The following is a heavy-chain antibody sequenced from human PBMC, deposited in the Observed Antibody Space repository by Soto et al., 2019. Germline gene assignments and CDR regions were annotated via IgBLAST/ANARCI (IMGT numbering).Heavy chain of an antibody. Sequence: ASVKVSCKASGYTFTSYGISWVRQAPGQGLEWMGWISAYNGNTNYAQKLQGRVTMTTDTSTSTAYMELRSLRSDDTAVYYCARTNVLLWFGESSDYWGQGTLVTVSS. V-gene: IGHV1-18*01. J-gene: IGHJ4*02. CDR2: ISAYNGNT. CDR3: ARTNVLLWFGESSDY. CDR1: GYTFTSYG. D-gene: IGHD3-10*01.